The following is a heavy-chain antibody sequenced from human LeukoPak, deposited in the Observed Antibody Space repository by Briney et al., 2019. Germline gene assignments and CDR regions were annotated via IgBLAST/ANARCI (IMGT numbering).Heavy chain of an antibody. CDR3: AKGQWLVRGGEFDY. V-gene: IGHV3-43*02. D-gene: IGHD6-19*01. J-gene: IGHJ4*02. CDR1: GFTLDDYA. Sequence: GGSLRLSCAASGFTLDDYAMHWVRQAPGKGLEWVSLISGDGGSTYYADSVKGRFTISRDNSKNSLYLQMNSLRTEDTALYYCAKGQWLVRGGEFDYWGQGTLVTVSS. CDR2: ISGDGGST.